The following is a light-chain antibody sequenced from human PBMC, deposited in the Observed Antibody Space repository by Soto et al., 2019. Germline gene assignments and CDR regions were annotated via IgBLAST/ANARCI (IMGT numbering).Light chain of an antibody. CDR2: AAS. CDR1: QGISSY. Sequence: DIQLTQSPSFLSASIGDRVTITCRASQGISSYLAWYQQKPWKAPKLLISAASTLQSGVPSRFSGSGSGTEFTLTISSLQPEDFATYYCQQFNSYPLTFGGGSKVEIK. CDR3: QQFNSYPLT. J-gene: IGKJ4*01. V-gene: IGKV1-9*01.